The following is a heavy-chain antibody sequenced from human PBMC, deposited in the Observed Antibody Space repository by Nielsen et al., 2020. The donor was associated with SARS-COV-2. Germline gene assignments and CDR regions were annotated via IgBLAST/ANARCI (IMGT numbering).Heavy chain of an antibody. CDR2: ISGYNGDT. V-gene: IGHV1-18*04. Sequence: ASVKVSCKASGYTFTIYGISWVRQAPGQGLEWMGWISGYNGDTKYAQKFQGRVTMTTDTSTSTAYMELRSLTSDDTAMYYCAREGDDVLTGHFDYWGQGTLVTVSS. J-gene: IGHJ4*02. CDR3: AREGDDVLTGHFDY. D-gene: IGHD3-9*01. CDR1: GYTFTIYG.